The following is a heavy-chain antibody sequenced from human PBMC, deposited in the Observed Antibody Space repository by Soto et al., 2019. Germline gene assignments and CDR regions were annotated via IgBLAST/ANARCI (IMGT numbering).Heavy chain of an antibody. CDR3: ARDRLVNYMDV. V-gene: IGHV1-3*01. Sequence: QVQLVQSGAEVKKPGASVKVSCKASGYTFTSYAMHWVCQAPGQRLEWMGWINAGNGNTKYSQKFHGRVTITSDTSASTAYMELSSLRSEDTAMYSCARDRLVNYMDVWGKGTTVTVSS. D-gene: IGHD6-13*01. CDR2: INAGNGNT. J-gene: IGHJ6*03. CDR1: GYTFTSYA.